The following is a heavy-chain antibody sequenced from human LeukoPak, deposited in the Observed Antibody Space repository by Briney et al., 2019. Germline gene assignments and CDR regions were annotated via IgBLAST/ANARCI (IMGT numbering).Heavy chain of an antibody. Sequence: SETLSLTCTVSGGSISSSSYYWGWIRQPPGKGLEWIGSIYYSGSTYYNPSLKSRVTISVDTSKNQFSLKLSSVTAADTAVYYRARQGSLRGYWGQGTLVTVPS. CDR2: IYYSGST. V-gene: IGHV4-39*01. CDR3: ARQGSLRGY. D-gene: IGHD3-3*01. J-gene: IGHJ4*02. CDR1: GGSISSSSYY.